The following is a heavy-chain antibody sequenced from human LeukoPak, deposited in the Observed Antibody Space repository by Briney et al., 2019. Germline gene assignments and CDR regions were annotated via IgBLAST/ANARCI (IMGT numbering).Heavy chain of an antibody. Sequence: PSETLSLTCAVYGGSFSGYYWSWIRQPPGKGLEWIGEINHSGRTNYNPSLKSRVTISVDTSKNQFSLKLSSVTAADTAVYYCASLTTYYDFWSGYVTSDYWGQGTLVTVSS. D-gene: IGHD3-3*01. CDR2: INHSGRT. V-gene: IGHV4-34*01. J-gene: IGHJ4*02. CDR1: GGSFSGYY. CDR3: ASLTTYYDFWSGYVTSDY.